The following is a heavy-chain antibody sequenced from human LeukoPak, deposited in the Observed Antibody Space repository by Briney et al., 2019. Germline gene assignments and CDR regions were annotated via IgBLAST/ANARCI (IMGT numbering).Heavy chain of an antibody. CDR2: IFHIEAFNREIP. J-gene: IGHJ3*02. Sequence: SETLSLTCTVSNGSIGNTGHAWTWIRQSAGKGLEWVAYIFHIEAFNREIPYYNPSLKRRVTISVDRSKNQFSLQLTSVTAADTAVYYCARGMVRTLPAGFEIWGPGTMVTVSS. CDR3: ARGMVRTLPAGFEI. D-gene: IGHD3-10*01. CDR1: NGSIGNTGHA. V-gene: IGHV4-30-2*06.